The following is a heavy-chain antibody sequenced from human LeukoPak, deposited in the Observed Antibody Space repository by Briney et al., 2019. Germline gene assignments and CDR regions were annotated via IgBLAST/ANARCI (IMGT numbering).Heavy chain of an antibody. CDR1: GASISNSSHY. J-gene: IGHJ4*02. CDR2: IYYTGTT. CDR3: ARVVAVAGTFPDS. Sequence: SETLSLTCIVSGASISNSSHYWGWIRRPPGKGLEWIGNIYYTGTTYYAPSLKSRVTISIDTSKSQFSLKVSSVTAADTAVYYCARVVAVAGTFPDSWGQGTLVTVSS. D-gene: IGHD6-19*01. V-gene: IGHV4-39*07.